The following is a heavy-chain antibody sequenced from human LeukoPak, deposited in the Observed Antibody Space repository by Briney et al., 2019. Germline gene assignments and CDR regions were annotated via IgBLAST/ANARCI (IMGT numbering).Heavy chain of an antibody. J-gene: IGHJ4*02. D-gene: IGHD1-26*01. CDR1: GGSISSGGYS. V-gene: IGHV4-30-2*01. CDR3: ARGGVIDY. CDR2: IYHSGST. Sequence: SETLSLTCAVSGGSISSGGYSWSWIRQPPGKGLEWIGYIYHSGSTYYNPSLKSRVTISEDRSKNQFSLKLSSVTAADTAVDFCARGGVIDYWGQGTLVTVSS.